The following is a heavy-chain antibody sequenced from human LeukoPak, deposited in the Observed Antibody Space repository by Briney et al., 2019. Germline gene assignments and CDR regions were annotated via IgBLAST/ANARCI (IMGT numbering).Heavy chain of an antibody. D-gene: IGHD1-14*01. CDR1: GYTFTGYY. CDR3: ARDLGIGPSPYYFDY. V-gene: IGHV1-2*02. CDR2: INPNSGGT. Sequence: GASVKVSCKASGYTFTGYYMHWVRQTPGQGLEWMGWINPNSGGTNYAQKFQGRVTMTRDTSISTAYMELSRLRSDDTAVYYCARDLGIGPSPYYFDYWGQGTLVTVSS. J-gene: IGHJ4*02.